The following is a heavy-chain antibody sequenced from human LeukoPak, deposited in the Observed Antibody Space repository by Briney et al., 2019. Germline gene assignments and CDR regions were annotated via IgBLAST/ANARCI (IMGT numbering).Heavy chain of an antibody. CDR3: ARRMSYYGSGRVDY. D-gene: IGHD3-10*01. J-gene: IGHJ4*02. CDR2: INHSGST. CDR1: GGSFSGYY. V-gene: IGHV4-34*01. Sequence: SETLSLTCAVYGGSFSGYYRGWIRQPPGKGLEWIGEINHSGSTNYNPSLKSRVTISVDTSKNQFSLKLSSVTAADTAVYYCARRMSYYGSGRVDYWGQGTLVTVSS.